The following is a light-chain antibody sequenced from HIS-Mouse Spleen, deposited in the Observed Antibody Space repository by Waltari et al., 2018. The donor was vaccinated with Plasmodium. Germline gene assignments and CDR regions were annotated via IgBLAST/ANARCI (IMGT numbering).Light chain of an antibody. Sequence: QAVLTQPSSLSASPGASASPTCTLRSGINVGTYRIYWYQQKPGSPPQYLLRYKSDADKQQGSGVPSRYSGSKYASANAGILLISGLQSEDEADYYCMIWHSSAWVFGGGTKLTVL. J-gene: IGLJ3*02. V-gene: IGLV5-45*03. CDR1: SGINVGTYR. CDR2: YKSDADK. CDR3: MIWHSSAWV.